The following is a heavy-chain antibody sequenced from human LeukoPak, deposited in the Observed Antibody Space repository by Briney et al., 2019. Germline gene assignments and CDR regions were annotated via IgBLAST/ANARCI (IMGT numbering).Heavy chain of an antibody. Sequence: PSETLSLTCTVSGVSISSYYWSWVRQPPGKGLEWIGYIYYSGSTNYNPSLKSRVTISVDTSKNQFSLKLSSVTAADTAVYYCARGRLAHCGGDCGRIPRHCDAFDIWDQGTMVTVSS. CDR1: GVSISSYY. D-gene: IGHD2-21*02. CDR2: IYYSGST. V-gene: IGHV4-59*01. CDR3: ARGRLAHCGGDCGRIPRHCDAFDI. J-gene: IGHJ3*02.